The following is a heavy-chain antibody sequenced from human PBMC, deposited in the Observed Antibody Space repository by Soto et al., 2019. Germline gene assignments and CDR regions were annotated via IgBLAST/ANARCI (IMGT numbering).Heavy chain of an antibody. D-gene: IGHD3-9*01. CDR2: ISLSGANI. CDR1: GFSLYNYA. CDR3: AKDKGDYDILTGYYRYYYYGMDV. Sequence: GGSLRLSCAASGFSLYNYAMDWVRQAPGQGLEWVSYISLSGANIHYADSVRGRFTISRDNAKNTLYLQMNSLRAEDTAVYYCAKDKGDYDILTGYYRYYYYGMDVWGQGTTVTVSS. V-gene: IGHV3-48*01. J-gene: IGHJ6*02.